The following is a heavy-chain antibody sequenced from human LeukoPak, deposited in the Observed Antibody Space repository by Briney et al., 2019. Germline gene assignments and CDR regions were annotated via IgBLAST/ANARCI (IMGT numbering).Heavy chain of an antibody. CDR2: IYYSGST. J-gene: IGHJ6*03. CDR1: GDSISSSSYY. V-gene: IGHV4-39*01. D-gene: IGHD3-10*01. CDR3: ARHYLPGSGNSGYMDV. Sequence: SKTLSLTCTVSGDSISSSSYYWGWIRQPPGKGLEWIGSIYYSGSTYYSPSLKSRVTISVDTSKNQFSLKLSSVTAADTAVYYCARHYLPGSGNSGYMDVWGKGTTVTVSS.